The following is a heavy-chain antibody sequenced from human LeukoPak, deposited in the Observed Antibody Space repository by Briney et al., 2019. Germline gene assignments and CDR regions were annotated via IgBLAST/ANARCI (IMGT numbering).Heavy chain of an antibody. V-gene: IGHV3-30-3*01. Sequence: GGALRLSCAASVCTFSSYAMHWVRQAPGKGLEGVAVISYDGSNKYYADSVKGRFTISRDNSKNTLYLQMNSLRAEDTAVYYCARDPGYSGYDFDTFDYWGQGTLVTVSS. D-gene: IGHD5-12*01. J-gene: IGHJ4*02. CDR1: VCTFSSYA. CDR2: ISYDGSNK. CDR3: ARDPGYSGYDFDTFDY.